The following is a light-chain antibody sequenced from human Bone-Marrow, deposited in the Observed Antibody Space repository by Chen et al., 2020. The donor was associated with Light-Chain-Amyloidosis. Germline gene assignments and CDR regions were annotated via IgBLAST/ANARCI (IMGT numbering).Light chain of an antibody. CDR2: DDS. V-gene: IGLV3-21*02. CDR3: QVWDRSSDRPV. J-gene: IGLJ3*02. Sequence: SYVLTQPSSVPVAPGPTATIACGGNNIGSTSVHWYQQTPGQAPLLVVYDDSDRPSGIPQPLSGSNSGNTATLTISRVEAGDEADYYCQVWDRSSDRPVFGGGTKLTVL. CDR1: NIGSTS.